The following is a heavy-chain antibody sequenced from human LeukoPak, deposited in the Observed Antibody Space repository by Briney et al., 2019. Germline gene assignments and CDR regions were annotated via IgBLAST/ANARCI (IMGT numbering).Heavy chain of an antibody. J-gene: IGHJ4*02. V-gene: IGHV4-39*07. Sequence: SETLSLTCTVSDGSISSNSYYWGWIRQPPGKGLEWIGSISYSGRTYYNPSLESRVTISVDTSKNQFSLKLSSVTAADTAVYYCARFEGGYYYFDYWGQGTLVTVSS. D-gene: IGHD2-21*02. CDR3: ARFEGGYYYFDY. CDR1: DGSISSNSYY. CDR2: ISYSGRT.